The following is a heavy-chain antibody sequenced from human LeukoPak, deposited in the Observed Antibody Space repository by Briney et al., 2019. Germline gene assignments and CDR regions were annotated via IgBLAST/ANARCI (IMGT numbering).Heavy chain of an antibody. CDR1: GFTFSSYA. J-gene: IGHJ3*01. Sequence: SGGSLRLSCAASGFTFSSYAMSWVRQAPGKGPEWVSGISASGGRTYYADSVKGRSKNTVYLQMNSLRAEDTAVYYCAKGKVNHDGAFDLWGQGTMVTVSS. D-gene: IGHD1-14*01. V-gene: IGHV3-23*01. CDR2: ISASGGRT. CDR3: AKGKVNHDGAFDL.